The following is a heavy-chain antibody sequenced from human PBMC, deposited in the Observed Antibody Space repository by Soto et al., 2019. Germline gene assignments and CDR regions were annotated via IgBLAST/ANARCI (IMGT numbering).Heavy chain of an antibody. Sequence: LRLSCAASGFIFSSYSMHWVRQAPGKGLEWVSFISSSSSYIYYADSVKGRFTISRDNAKNSLFLQMNSLRAEDTAVYYCASGGHGGNSPGYDYWGLGTLVTVSS. CDR1: GFIFSSYS. V-gene: IGHV3-21*01. J-gene: IGHJ4*02. CDR3: ASGGHGGNSPGYDY. CDR2: ISSSSSYI. D-gene: IGHD2-21*02.